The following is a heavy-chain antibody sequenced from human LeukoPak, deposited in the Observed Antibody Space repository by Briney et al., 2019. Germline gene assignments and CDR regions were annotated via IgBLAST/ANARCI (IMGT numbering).Heavy chain of an antibody. Sequence: GGSLRLSCAASGFTFTNGWMSWVRQAPGKGLEWVSSISSSSSYIYYADSVKGRFTISRDNAKNTLYLQMNSLRAEDTAVYYCARVIWFGESKRDYWGQGTLVTVSS. V-gene: IGHV3-21*01. CDR2: ISSSSSYI. CDR3: ARVIWFGESKRDY. D-gene: IGHD3-10*01. CDR1: GFTFTNGW. J-gene: IGHJ4*02.